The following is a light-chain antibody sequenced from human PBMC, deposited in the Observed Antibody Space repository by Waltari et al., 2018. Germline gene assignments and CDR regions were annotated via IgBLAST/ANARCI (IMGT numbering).Light chain of an antibody. V-gene: IGLV6-57*01. CDR1: SGRIASNY. CDR3: QSYDSSNHVV. J-gene: IGLJ2*01. Sequence: NFMLTQPHSVSESPGKTVTISCTRSSGRIASNYVQWYQQRPGSSPTPVSYEDNQRPSGVPDRFSGSIDSSSNSASLTISGLKTEDEADYYCQSYDSSNHVVFGGGTKLTVL. CDR2: EDN.